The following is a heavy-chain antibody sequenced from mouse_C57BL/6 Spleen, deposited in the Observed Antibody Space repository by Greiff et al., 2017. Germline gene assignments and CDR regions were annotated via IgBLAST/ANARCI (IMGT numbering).Heavy chain of an antibody. CDR3: ARMHYGSSYWYFDV. CDR1: GFTFSDYG. D-gene: IGHD1-1*01. CDR2: ISSGSSTI. V-gene: IGHV5-17*01. J-gene: IGHJ1*03. Sequence: EVKLMESGGGLVKPGGSLKLSCAASGFTFSDYGMHWVRQAPEKGLEWVAYISSGSSTIYYADTVKGRFTIARDNAKNTLFLQMTSLRSEDTAMYYCARMHYGSSYWYFDVGGTGTTVTVSS.